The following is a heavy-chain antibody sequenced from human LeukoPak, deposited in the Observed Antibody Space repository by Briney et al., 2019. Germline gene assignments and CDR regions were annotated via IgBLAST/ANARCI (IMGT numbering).Heavy chain of an antibody. D-gene: IGHD5-12*01. CDR2: INPNSGGT. CDR3: ARGRYSGYSNYYYYMDV. CDR1: GYTFTGYY. V-gene: IGHV1-2*02. J-gene: IGHJ6*03. Sequence: ASVEVSCKASGYTFTGYYMHWVRQAPGQGLEWMGWINPNSGGTNYAQKFQGRVTMTRDTSISTAYMELSRLRSDDTAVYYCARGRYSGYSNYYYYMDVWGKGTTVTVSS.